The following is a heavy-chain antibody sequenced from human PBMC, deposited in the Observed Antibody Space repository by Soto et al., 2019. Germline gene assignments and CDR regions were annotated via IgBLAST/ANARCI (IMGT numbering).Heavy chain of an antibody. CDR2: IIPIFGTA. CDR3: ARDGAIAVAAEYFQH. V-gene: IGHV1-69*12. D-gene: IGHD6-19*01. CDR1: GGTFSSYA. J-gene: IGHJ1*01. Sequence: QVQLVQSGAEVKKPGSSVKVSCKASGGTFSSYAISWVRQAPGQGLEWMGGIIPIFGTANYAQKFQGRVTMTADESTSTASMGLSSLRSEDTAVYYCARDGAIAVAAEYFQHWGQGTRVTVSS.